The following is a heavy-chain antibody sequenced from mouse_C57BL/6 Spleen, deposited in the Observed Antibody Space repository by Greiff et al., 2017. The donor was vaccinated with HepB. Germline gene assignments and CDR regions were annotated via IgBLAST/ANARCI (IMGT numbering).Heavy chain of an antibody. D-gene: IGHD3-2*02. CDR2: INPSSGYT. CDR3: AREGQLRYFDY. J-gene: IGHJ2*01. CDR1: GYTFTSYT. V-gene: IGHV1-4*01. Sequence: QVQLQQSGAELARPGASVKMSCKASGYTFTSYTMHWVKQRPGQGLEWIGYINPSSGYTKYNQKFKDKATLTADKSSSTAYMQLSSLTSEDSAVYYCAREGQLRYFDYWGQGTTLTVSS.